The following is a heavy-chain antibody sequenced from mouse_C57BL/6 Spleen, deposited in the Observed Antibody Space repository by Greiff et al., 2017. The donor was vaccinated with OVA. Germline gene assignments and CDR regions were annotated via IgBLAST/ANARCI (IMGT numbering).Heavy chain of an antibody. Sequence: EVKVVESEGGLVQPGSSMKLSCTASGFTFSDYYMAWVRQVPEKGLEWVANINYDGSSTYYLDSLKSRFIISRDNAKNILYLQMSSLKSEDTATYYCARYDYNWYFDVWGTGTTVTVSS. CDR3: ARYDYNWYFDV. CDR1: GFTFSDYY. J-gene: IGHJ1*03. V-gene: IGHV5-16*01. D-gene: IGHD2-4*01. CDR2: INYDGSST.